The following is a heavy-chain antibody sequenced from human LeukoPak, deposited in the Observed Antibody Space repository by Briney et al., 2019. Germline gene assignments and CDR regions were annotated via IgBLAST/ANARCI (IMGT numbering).Heavy chain of an antibody. Sequence: GGSLRLSCAASGISFETYWMTWVRQAPGRGLEWVANIKYDGTEKYYVDSVKGRFSISRDNAKSSLYLQMNSLRAEDTAVYYCAKEKAMVRGVYFDYWGQGTLVTVSS. D-gene: IGHD3-10*01. J-gene: IGHJ4*02. CDR2: IKYDGTEK. CDR3: AKEKAMVRGVYFDY. CDR1: GISFETYW. V-gene: IGHV3-7*03.